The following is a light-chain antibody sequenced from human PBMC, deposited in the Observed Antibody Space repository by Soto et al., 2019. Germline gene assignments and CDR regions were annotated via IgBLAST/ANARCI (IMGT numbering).Light chain of an antibody. CDR2: AAS. Sequence: DIQMTQSPSSLSASVGDRVTITCLASQGIRNDLGWYQQKPGKPPQRLIYAASTLQGGVPLRFSGSGSGTEFTRTISALQPEEFATYYCLHHNSYHWTFGQGTKVEIK. CDR3: LHHNSYHWT. V-gene: IGKV1-17*01. J-gene: IGKJ1*01. CDR1: QGIRND.